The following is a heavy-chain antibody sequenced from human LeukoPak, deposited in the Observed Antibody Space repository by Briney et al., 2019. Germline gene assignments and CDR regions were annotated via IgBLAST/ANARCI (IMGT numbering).Heavy chain of an antibody. Sequence: GGSLRLSCAASGFTFSNHAMSWVRQAPGKGLEWASVIGDSGGSTYYADSVKGRFTISRDNSKNTLYLQMNSLRADDTAVYHCAKGGASSPYTYIDVWGKGTTVIVSS. V-gene: IGHV3-23*01. CDR3: AKGGASSPYTYIDV. J-gene: IGHJ6*04. CDR1: GFTFSNHA. CDR2: IGDSGGST. D-gene: IGHD6-6*01.